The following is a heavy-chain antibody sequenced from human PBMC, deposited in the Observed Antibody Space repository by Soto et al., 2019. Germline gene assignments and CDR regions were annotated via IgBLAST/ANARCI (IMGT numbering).Heavy chain of an antibody. CDR3: AKYGGGDYRLGTYFAS. J-gene: IGHJ4*02. CDR2: ISWNSGSI. D-gene: IGHD2-21*02. CDR1: GFTSDAYA. V-gene: IGHV3-9*02. Sequence: EVQLVESGGDLVQPGRSLRLSCATSGFTSDAYAMHWVRQAPGKGLEWVSGISWNSGSIHYADSVRGRFTISRDNAKNSLYLQMNSLRTEDTAFYYCAKYGGGDYRLGTYFASWGQGTLVTVSS.